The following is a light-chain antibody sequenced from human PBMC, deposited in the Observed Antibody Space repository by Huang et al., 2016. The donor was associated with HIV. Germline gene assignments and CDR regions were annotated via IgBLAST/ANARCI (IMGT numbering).Light chain of an antibody. Sequence: EVVLTQSPATLSLSPGERATLSCRASQSISNYLAWYQQRAGQTPSLLIYDTSNRATGVPARFSGTGSGTDFTLTINGLEPEDFAVYYCQDRSNWPRVTFGPGTKLDVK. V-gene: IGKV3-11*01. CDR1: QSISNY. J-gene: IGKJ3*01. CDR2: DTS. CDR3: QDRSNWPRVT.